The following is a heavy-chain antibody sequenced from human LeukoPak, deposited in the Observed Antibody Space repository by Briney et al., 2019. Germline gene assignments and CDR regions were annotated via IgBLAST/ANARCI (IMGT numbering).Heavy chain of an antibody. Sequence: ASVKVSCKASGYTFTGYYMHWVRQAPGQGLEWMGRINPNSGGTNYAQKFQGRVTLTRDTSISTAYMELSRLRSDDPAVYYCASPVNLPPGYSSSWYPFDYWGQGTLVTVSS. CDR1: GYTFTGYY. D-gene: IGHD6-13*01. V-gene: IGHV1-2*06. CDR2: INPNSGGT. J-gene: IGHJ4*02. CDR3: ASPVNLPPGYSSSWYPFDY.